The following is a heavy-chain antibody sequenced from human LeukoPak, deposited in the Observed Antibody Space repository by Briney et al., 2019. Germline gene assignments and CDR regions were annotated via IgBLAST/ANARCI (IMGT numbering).Heavy chain of an antibody. J-gene: IGHJ4*02. V-gene: IGHV4-34*01. CDR2: INHSGST. D-gene: IGHD3-22*01. CDR3: ARVRDTYYYDSSGQQFDY. Sequence: SETLSLTCAVYGGSFSGYYWSWIRQPPGKGLEWIGEINHSGSTNYNPSLKSRVTISVDTSKSQFSLKLSSVTVADTAVYYCARVRDTYYYDSSGQQFDYWGQGTLVTVSS. CDR1: GGSFSGYY.